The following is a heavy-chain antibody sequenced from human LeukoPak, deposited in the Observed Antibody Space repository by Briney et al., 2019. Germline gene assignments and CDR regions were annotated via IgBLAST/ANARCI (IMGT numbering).Heavy chain of an antibody. D-gene: IGHD3-3*01. CDR1: GYTFTSYG. Sequence: ASVKVSCKASGYTFTSYGISWVRQAPGQGLEWMGWISAYNGNTNYAQKLQGRVTMTTDTSTSTACMELRSLRSEDSAVYDCARDYTCGVVILLNDFDIWGQGTMVTVSS. J-gene: IGHJ3*02. V-gene: IGHV1-18*01. CDR2: ISAYNGNT. CDR3: ARDYTCGVVILLNDFDI.